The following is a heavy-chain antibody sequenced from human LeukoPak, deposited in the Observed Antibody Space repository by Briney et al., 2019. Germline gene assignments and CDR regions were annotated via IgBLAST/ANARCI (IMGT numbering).Heavy chain of an antibody. V-gene: IGHV3-30*02. CDR3: AKDSSVPAARSYGSPNY. Sequence: QTGGSLRLSCAASGFTFSSYGMHWVRQAPGKGLEWVAFIRYDGSNKYYADSVKGRFTISRDNSKNTLYLQMNSLRAEDTAVYYCAKDSSVPAARSYGSPNYWGQGTLVTASS. D-gene: IGHD2-2*01. J-gene: IGHJ4*02. CDR2: IRYDGSNK. CDR1: GFTFSSYG.